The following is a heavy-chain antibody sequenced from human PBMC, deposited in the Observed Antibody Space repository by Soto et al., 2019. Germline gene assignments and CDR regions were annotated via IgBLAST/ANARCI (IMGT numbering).Heavy chain of an antibody. D-gene: IGHD2-21*02. CDR2: ISGSAGST. CDR3: ARLPGPLVSVLYIYPVDARETPSDVDV. V-gene: IGHV3-23*01. J-gene: IGHJ6*02. CDR1: GFTFTTYA. Sequence: EVQLLESGGGLVQPGGSLRLSCAASGFTFTTYAMSWVRQAPGKGLEWVSAISGSAGSTYYADSVRGRFTISKDNAKNTVYLQMNDLRHEDTAVYYCARLPGPLVSVLYIYPVDARETPSDVDVWGQGTSVTVSS.